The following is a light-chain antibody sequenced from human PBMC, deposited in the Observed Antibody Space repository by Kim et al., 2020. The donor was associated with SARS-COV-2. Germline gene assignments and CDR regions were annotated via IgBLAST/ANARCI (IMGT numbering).Light chain of an antibody. CDR3: QQSYTKWT. CDR1: KSISNF. V-gene: IGKV1-39*01. J-gene: IGKJ1*01. CDR2: STS. Sequence: SASVGDTVTISGRASKSISNFLNWYQQKPGKGGELLVNSTSNVHSGDPSRFRGSGSGKDFTITISSLQPEDCATDYCQQSYTKWTLGEGTKVDIK.